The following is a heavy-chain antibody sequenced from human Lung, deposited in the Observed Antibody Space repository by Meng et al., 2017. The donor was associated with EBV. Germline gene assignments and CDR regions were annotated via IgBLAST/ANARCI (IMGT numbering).Heavy chain of an antibody. CDR3: ARGNGWRFDY. Sequence: QVQLVQAGSELKKPGASVKVSCKTSGYTFTTYDIHWVRQAPGQGLEWMGWMNTKTGNPTYAQGFTGRFVFSLDTSVSTAYLQIDSLRADDTAVYYCARGNGWRFDYWGQGTLVTASS. V-gene: IGHV7-4-1*01. J-gene: IGHJ4*02. CDR2: MNTKTGNP. CDR1: GYTFTTYD. D-gene: IGHD6-19*01.